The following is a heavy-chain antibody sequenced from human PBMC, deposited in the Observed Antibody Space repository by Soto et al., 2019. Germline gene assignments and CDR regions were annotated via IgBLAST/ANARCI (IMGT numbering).Heavy chain of an antibody. CDR3: ARQGDFWSGKPYGMDV. V-gene: IGHV4-39*01. J-gene: IGHJ6*02. Sequence: PSDTLSLTCPVSGGSISSSSSYWGWIRQPPGKGLEWIGSIYYSGSTYYNPSLKSRVTISVDTSKNQFSLKLSSVTAADTAVYYCARQGDFWSGKPYGMDVWGQGTTVTVSS. CDR1: GGSISSSSSY. D-gene: IGHD3-3*01. CDR2: IYYSGST.